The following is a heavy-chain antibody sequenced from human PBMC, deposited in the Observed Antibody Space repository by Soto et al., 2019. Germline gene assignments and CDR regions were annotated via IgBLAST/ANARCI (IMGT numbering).Heavy chain of an antibody. D-gene: IGHD3-10*01. J-gene: IGHJ4*02. Sequence: QVQLVQSGAEVKKPGASVKVSCKASGYTFTSYAMHWVRQAPGQRLEWMGWINAGNGNTKYSQKFQGRVTITRDTSASTAYMELSSLRSEDMAVYYCARVWFGELPPFDYWGQGTLVTVSS. CDR1: GYTFTSYA. V-gene: IGHV1-3*01. CDR2: INAGNGNT. CDR3: ARVWFGELPPFDY.